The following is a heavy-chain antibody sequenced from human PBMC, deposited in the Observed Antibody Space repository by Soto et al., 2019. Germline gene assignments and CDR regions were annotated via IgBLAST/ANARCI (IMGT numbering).Heavy chain of an antibody. D-gene: IGHD3-16*02. J-gene: IGHJ4*02. V-gene: IGHV3-11*01. CDR2: IGTSGSTI. Sequence: QVQLVESGGGLVKPGGSLRLSCAASGFTFSDYYMSWIRQAPGKGLEWVSYIGTSGSTIYYTDSVKGRLTISRDHAKNSLYLQMNSLRAEDTAVYYCARLYHDYVWGSYRPESYYFDYWGQGTLVTVSS. CDR3: ARLYHDYVWGSYRPESYYFDY. CDR1: GFTFSDYY.